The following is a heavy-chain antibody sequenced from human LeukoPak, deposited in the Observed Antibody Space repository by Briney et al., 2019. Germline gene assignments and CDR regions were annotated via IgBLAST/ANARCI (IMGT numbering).Heavy chain of an antibody. V-gene: IGHV3-23*01. CDR3: AKERSRLWFGEPHNWFDP. CDR2: IRPSGDNA. Sequence: GGSLRLSCAASGFTFSSYDMTWVRQAPGRGLEWVSSIRPSGDNAYYGDSVKGRFTISRDNSKNTLYLQMNSLRAEDTAVYYCAKERSRLWFGEPHNWFDPWGQGTLVTVSS. J-gene: IGHJ5*02. CDR1: GFTFSSYD. D-gene: IGHD3-10*01.